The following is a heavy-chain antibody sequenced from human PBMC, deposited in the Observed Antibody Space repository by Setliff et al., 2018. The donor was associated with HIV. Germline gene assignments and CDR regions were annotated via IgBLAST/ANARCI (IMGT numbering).Heavy chain of an antibody. D-gene: IGHD3-10*01. V-gene: IGHV5-51*01. CDR2: IYPGNSDT. J-gene: IGHJ6*02. CDR3: TLHSGSSPIAYFGMDV. Sequence: PGASLKISCKTSGYVFTSYWIGWVRQTPGKGLEWVGTIYPGNSDTRYSPSFQGQVTISADQSTSTTYLHWSRLKASDTAMYYCTLHSGSSPIAYFGMDVWGQGTTVTVSS. CDR1: GYVFTSYW.